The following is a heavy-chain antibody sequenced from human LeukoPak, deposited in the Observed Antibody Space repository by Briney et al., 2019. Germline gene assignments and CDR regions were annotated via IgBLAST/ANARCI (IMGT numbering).Heavy chain of an antibody. V-gene: IGHV3-23*01. CDR3: AKEKSRRFDFDY. J-gene: IGHJ4*02. D-gene: IGHD3-10*01. CDR1: GFICRSYA. CDR2: LSAGGGGA. Sequence: GGSLRLSCAASGFICRSYAMSWVRQAPGEGLEWVSSLSAGGGGAYYADSVRGRFTISGDDSKNTLYLQMNSLRVEDTARYYCAKEKSRRFDFDYWGQGTLATVSS.